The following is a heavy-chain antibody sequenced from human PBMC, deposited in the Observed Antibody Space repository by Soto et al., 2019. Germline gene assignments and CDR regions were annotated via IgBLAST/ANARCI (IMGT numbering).Heavy chain of an antibody. CDR3: ARGSRGYSRVFDL. V-gene: IGHV4-59*01. J-gene: IGHJ4*02. CDR2: IYYSGSP. Sequence: PSETLSLTCTVSGGSISTYYWSWIRQPPGKGLEWIGYIYYSGSPNYSPSLKSRVTISLDTSKNQFSLKVNSVTAADTAVYYCARGSRGYSRVFDLWGQGTRVTVSS. D-gene: IGHD5-18*01. CDR1: GGSISTYY.